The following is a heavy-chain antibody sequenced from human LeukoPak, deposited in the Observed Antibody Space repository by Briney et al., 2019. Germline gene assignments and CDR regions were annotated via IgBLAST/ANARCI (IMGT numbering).Heavy chain of an antibody. Sequence: GGSLRLSCSASGFTFSSYAMHWVRQAPGKGLEYVSAISSNGGSTYYADSVKGRFTISRDNAKNSLYLQMNSLTDEDTAVYYCARYRDGYNPHAFDIWGQGTMVTVSS. CDR2: ISSNGGST. CDR3: ARYRDGYNPHAFDI. CDR1: GFTFSSYA. V-gene: IGHV3-64*04. D-gene: IGHD5-24*01. J-gene: IGHJ3*02.